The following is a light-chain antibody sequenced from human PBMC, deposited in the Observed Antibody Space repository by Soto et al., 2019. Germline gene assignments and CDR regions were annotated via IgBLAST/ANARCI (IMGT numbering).Light chain of an antibody. J-gene: IGLJ1*01. V-gene: IGLV2-23*01. CDR2: EGT. CDR1: SSDVGSYNL. CDR3: CSYASSSTYV. Sequence: QSALTQPASVSGSPGQSITISGTGTSSDVGSYNLVSWYQQHPGKAPKLMIYEGTKRPSGVSDRFSGSRSGNTASLTISGLQAEDEADYYCCSYASSSTYVFGSGTKLTVL.